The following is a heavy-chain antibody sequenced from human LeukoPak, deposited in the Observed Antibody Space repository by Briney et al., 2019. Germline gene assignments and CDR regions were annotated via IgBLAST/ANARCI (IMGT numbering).Heavy chain of an antibody. CDR3: AKDQRVTMIVALPDLDS. Sequence: GGSLRLSCAASGFTFSSYAMSWVRQAPGKGLEWVSAISGSGGSTYYADSVKGRFTISRDNSKNTLYLQMNSLRAEDTAVYYCAKDQRVTMIVALPDLDSWGQGTLVTVSS. J-gene: IGHJ4*02. CDR1: GFTFSSYA. V-gene: IGHV3-23*01. CDR2: ISGSGGST. D-gene: IGHD3-22*01.